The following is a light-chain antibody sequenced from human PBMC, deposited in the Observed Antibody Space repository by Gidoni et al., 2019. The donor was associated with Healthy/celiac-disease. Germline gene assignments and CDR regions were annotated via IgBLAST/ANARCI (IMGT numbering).Light chain of an antibody. Sequence: DIVMTQSPDSLVVSLGERATINCKSSQTVLDSSNKRNYLAWYQQKPGQPPKLLIFWAFTREARVPDRIRGRGAWTDFTLTISSLQAEDEAEYFCQQYDSVPLTFGGGTRVEIK. J-gene: IGKJ4*01. CDR3: QQYDSVPLT. CDR2: WAF. CDR1: QTVLDSSNKRNY. V-gene: IGKV4-1*01.